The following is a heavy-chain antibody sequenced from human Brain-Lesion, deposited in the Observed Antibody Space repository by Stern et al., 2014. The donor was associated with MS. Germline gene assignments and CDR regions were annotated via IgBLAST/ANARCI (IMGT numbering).Heavy chain of an antibody. CDR1: GGSINSGDYH. Sequence: QVQLQESGPGLVKPSQTLSLTCTVSGGSINSGDYHWTWIRQPPGKGLAWIGFITYSGTTYYKPSLQRRLTISVDTSKNQFSLKLRSVTAGDTAVYYCARSTVSAEYYFDYWGQGTLVTVSS. CDR2: ITYSGTT. J-gene: IGHJ4*02. V-gene: IGHV4-30-4*01. D-gene: IGHD4-11*01. CDR3: ARSTVSAEYYFDY.